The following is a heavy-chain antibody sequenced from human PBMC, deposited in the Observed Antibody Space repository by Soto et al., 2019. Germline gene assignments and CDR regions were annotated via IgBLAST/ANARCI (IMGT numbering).Heavy chain of an antibody. CDR1: GGSISSDY. Sequence: SETRCLTCTGSGGSISSDYWSWIRQPPGKGLEWIGYIYYSGSTNYNPSLKSRVTISVDTSKNQFSLKLSSVTAADTAVYYCARCHRFEYSGYDPYCIDYRGLGALVPVSS. D-gene: IGHD5-12*01. J-gene: IGHJ4*02. CDR3: ARCHRFEYSGYDPYCIDY. V-gene: IGHV4-59*08. CDR2: IYYSGST.